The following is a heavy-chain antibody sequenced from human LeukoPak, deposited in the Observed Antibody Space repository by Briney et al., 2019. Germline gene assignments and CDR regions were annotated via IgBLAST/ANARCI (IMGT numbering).Heavy chain of an antibody. CDR2: INHSGST. J-gene: IGHJ4*02. V-gene: IGHV4-34*01. Sequence: SETLSLTCAVYGGSFSGYYWSWIRQPPGNGLEWIGEINHSGSTNYNPSLKSRVTISVDTSKNQFSLKLSSVTAADTAVYYCARDGDYYDSSGYYSYWGQGTLVTVSS. D-gene: IGHD3-22*01. CDR3: ARDGDYYDSSGYYSY. CDR1: GGSFSGYY.